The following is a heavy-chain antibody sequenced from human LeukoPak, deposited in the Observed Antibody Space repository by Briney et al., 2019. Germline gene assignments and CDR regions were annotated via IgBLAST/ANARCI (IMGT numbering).Heavy chain of an antibody. D-gene: IGHD3-3*01. V-gene: IGHV4-39*07. CDR2: IYYRGRT. Sequence: PSETLSLTCNVSGASISSSTYHWGWIRQPPGKGLEWIASIYYRGRTYYNPSLKNRVTISVDTSKNQFSLKLSSVTAADTAVYYCARAGIFGVVRTIDYWGQETLVTVSS. CDR1: GASISSSTYH. J-gene: IGHJ4*02. CDR3: ARAGIFGVVRTIDY.